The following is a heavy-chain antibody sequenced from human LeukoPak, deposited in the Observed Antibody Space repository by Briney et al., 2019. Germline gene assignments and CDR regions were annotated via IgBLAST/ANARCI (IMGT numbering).Heavy chain of an antibody. Sequence: GGSLRLSCAASGFTFSDYYMSWIRQAPGKGLEWVSYISSSGSTIYYADSVKGRFTISRDNAKNSLYLQMNSLRAGDTAVYYCARDQPDGEQWLPQLYYYYGMDVWGQGTTVTVSS. V-gene: IGHV3-11*01. CDR3: ARDQPDGEQWLPQLYYYYGMDV. CDR2: ISSSGSTI. D-gene: IGHD6-19*01. J-gene: IGHJ6*02. CDR1: GFTFSDYY.